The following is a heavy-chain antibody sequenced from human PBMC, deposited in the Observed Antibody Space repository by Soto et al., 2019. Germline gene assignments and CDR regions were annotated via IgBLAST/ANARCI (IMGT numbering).Heavy chain of an antibody. V-gene: IGHV4-34*01. CDR3: ATSPGIAVAGSSNWFDP. Sequence: QAQLQQWGAGLLKPSETLSLTCAVYGGSFSGYYWSWIRQPPGKGLEWIGEINHSGSTNYNPSLKSRVTISVDTSKNQFSLKLSSVTAADTAVYYCATSPGIAVAGSSNWFDPWGQGTLVTVSS. J-gene: IGHJ5*02. CDR1: GGSFSGYY. CDR2: INHSGST. D-gene: IGHD6-19*01.